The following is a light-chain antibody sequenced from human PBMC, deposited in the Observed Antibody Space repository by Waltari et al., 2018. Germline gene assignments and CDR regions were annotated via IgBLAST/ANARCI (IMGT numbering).Light chain of an antibody. V-gene: IGKV3-20*01. CDR1: QSINNIY. J-gene: IGKJ2*01. Sequence: DIVLTQYPDTLSSSPGERATLSCRAMQSINNIYLDWYQQKHGQAPRVLIYGSSSRAAGIPDRFSGSVSGTDFTLTISSLEPEDFAMYYCQHYESSPRTFGQGTKLEIK. CDR3: QHYESSPRT. CDR2: GSS.